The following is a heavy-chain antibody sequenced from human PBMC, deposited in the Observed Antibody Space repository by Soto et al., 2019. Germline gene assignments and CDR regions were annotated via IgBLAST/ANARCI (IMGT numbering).Heavy chain of an antibody. Sequence: EVQLLESGGGLVQPGGSLRLSCAASGFTFSSHAMSWVRQAPGKGLEWVSSTIDSGGRSYHADSVRGRFTISRDNSTNTLYLQMNRLRADDTAIYYCAKDKMEQWLVGGYYDYWGQGALVTVSS. D-gene: IGHD6-19*01. J-gene: IGHJ4*02. CDR2: TIDSGGRS. V-gene: IGHV3-23*01. CDR3: AKDKMEQWLVGGYYDY. CDR1: GFTFSSHA.